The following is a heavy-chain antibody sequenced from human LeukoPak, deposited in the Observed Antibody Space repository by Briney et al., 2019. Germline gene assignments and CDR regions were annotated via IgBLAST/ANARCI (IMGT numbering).Heavy chain of an antibody. CDR2: ISGSGGST. V-gene: IGHV3-23*01. CDR3: ARGDYGDYLDY. D-gene: IGHD4-17*01. J-gene: IGHJ4*02. Sequence: PGGSLRLSCAASGFTFSSYAMSWVRQAPGQGLELVSAISGSGGSTYYADSVKGRFTISRDNSKNTLYLQMNSLRAEDTAVYYCARGDYGDYLDYWGQGTLVTVSS. CDR1: GFTFSSYA.